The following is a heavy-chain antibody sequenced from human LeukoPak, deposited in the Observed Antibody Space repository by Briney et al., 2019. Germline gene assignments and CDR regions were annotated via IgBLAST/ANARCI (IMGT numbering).Heavy chain of an antibody. CDR3: ARDYSYYYDSSGYSGDY. Sequence: SETLSLTCTVSGGSISSYYWSWIRQPPGKGLEWIGYIYSSGSTNYNPSLKSRVTISVDKSKNQFSLKLSSVTAADTAVYYCARDYSYYYDSSGYSGDYWGQGTLVTVSS. D-gene: IGHD3-22*01. J-gene: IGHJ4*02. CDR1: GGSISSYY. CDR2: IYSSGST. V-gene: IGHV4-59*12.